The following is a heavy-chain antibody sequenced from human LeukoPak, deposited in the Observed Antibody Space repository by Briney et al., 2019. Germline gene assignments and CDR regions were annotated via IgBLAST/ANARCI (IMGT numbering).Heavy chain of an antibody. Sequence: GGSLRLSCAASGFTFSSYWMHWVRQAPGKGLVWVSRINSDGSSTSYADSVKGRFTISRDNAKNTLYLQMNSLRAEDTAVYYCARGEVYYYDSSGYYYCYHYMDVWGKGTTVTVSS. J-gene: IGHJ6*03. V-gene: IGHV3-74*01. D-gene: IGHD3-22*01. CDR3: ARGEVYYYDSSGYYYCYHYMDV. CDR2: INSDGSST. CDR1: GFTFSSYW.